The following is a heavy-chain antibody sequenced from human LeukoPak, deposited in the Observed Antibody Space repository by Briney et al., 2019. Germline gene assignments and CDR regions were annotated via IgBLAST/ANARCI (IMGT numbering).Heavy chain of an antibody. D-gene: IGHD4-17*01. Sequence: ASVKVSCKASGYTFTGYYMHWVRQAPGQGLEWMGWINPNSGGTSYAQKFQGRVTMTRDTSTSTVYMELSSLRSEDTAVYYCARINYGDYYYFDYWGQGTLVTVSS. CDR1: GYTFTGYY. J-gene: IGHJ4*02. CDR3: ARINYGDYYYFDY. V-gene: IGHV1-2*02. CDR2: INPNSGGT.